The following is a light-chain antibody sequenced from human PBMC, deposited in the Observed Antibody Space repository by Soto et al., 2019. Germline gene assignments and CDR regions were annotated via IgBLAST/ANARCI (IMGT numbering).Light chain of an antibody. J-gene: IGKJ2*01. CDR1: QTVSSNS. V-gene: IGKV3D-20*01. CDR3: QHYDSPPYT. CDR2: DAS. Sequence: EIVLTQSPATLSLSPGERATLSCGASQTVSSNSLAWYQQKPGLAPRLLIYDASNRATGIPDRFSGGGSGTDFTLTISRLEPEDFGMYYCQHYDSPPYTFGQGTKLEIK.